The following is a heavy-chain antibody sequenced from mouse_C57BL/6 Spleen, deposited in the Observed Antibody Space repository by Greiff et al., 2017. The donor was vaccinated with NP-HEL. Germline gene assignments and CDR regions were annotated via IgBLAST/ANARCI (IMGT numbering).Heavy chain of an antibody. D-gene: IGHD1-1*01. Sequence: VQLQQPGAELVMPGASVKLSCKASGYTFTSYWMHWVKQRPGQGLEWIGEIDPSDSYTNYNQKFKGKSTLTVDKSSSTAYMQLSSLTSEDSAVYYCARDYGSRKYFDYWGQGTTLTVSS. J-gene: IGHJ2*01. CDR2: IDPSDSYT. V-gene: IGHV1-69*01. CDR3: ARDYGSRKYFDY. CDR1: GYTFTSYW.